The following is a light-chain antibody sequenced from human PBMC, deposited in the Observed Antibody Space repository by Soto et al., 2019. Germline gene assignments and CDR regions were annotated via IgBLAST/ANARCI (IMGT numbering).Light chain of an antibody. CDR3: QPYPNSLSGWV. Sequence: QSVLTQPPSVSGAPGQRVTISCTGSSSNIGAGYDVHGYQQLPGTAPKLLIYGNSNRPSGVPDRFSGSKSGTSASLAITGLQAEDEADYYCQPYPNSLSGWVFGGGTKLTVL. CDR2: GNS. V-gene: IGLV1-40*01. J-gene: IGLJ3*02. CDR1: SSNIGAGYD.